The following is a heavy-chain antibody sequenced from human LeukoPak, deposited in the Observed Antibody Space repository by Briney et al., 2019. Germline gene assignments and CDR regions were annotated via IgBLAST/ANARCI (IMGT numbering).Heavy chain of an antibody. CDR3: ARESQGIRYYDSSGYYTGFVY. CDR2: ISSSSSTM. CDR1: GFTFSSYS. J-gene: IGHJ4*02. Sequence: GGSLRLSCAASGFTFSSYSMNWVRQAPGKGLEWVSYISSSSSTMYYADSVKGRFTISRDNAKNSLYLQMNSLRAEDTAVYYCARESQGIRYYDSSGYYTGFVYWGQGTLVTVSS. V-gene: IGHV3-48*01. D-gene: IGHD3-22*01.